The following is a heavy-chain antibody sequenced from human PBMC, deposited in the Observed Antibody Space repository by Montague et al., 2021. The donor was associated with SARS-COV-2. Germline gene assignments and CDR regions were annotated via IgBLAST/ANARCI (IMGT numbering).Heavy chain of an antibody. CDR1: GGSLSTYY. V-gene: IGHV4-59*08. CDR2: IDDSGTT. Sequence: SETLSLTCSVPGGSLSTYYWSWIRQPPGKGLEWIGYIDDSGTTRYNPSLRSRATISLDFSKNQFSLDLNSVTAADTAVYYCARNAYNHYGLDVWGQGTTVTVSS. CDR3: ARNAYNHYGLDV. J-gene: IGHJ6*02.